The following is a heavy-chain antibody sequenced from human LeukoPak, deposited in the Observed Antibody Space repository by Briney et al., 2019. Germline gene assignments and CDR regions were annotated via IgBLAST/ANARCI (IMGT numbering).Heavy chain of an antibody. CDR2: IYTSGIA. V-gene: IGHV4-4*07. CDR1: GGSISSYF. CDR3: ARADYGRPPDY. Sequence: SETQSLTCTVSGGSISSYFWTWIRQPAGKGLEWIGRIYTSGIANYNPSLKSRVTMSIDTSKNQFSLKLSSVTAADTAVYYCARADYGRPPDYWGQGTLVTVSS. J-gene: IGHJ4*02. D-gene: IGHD4-17*01.